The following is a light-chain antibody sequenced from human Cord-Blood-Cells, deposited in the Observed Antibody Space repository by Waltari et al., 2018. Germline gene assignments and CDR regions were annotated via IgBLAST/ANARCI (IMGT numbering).Light chain of an antibody. Sequence: QSALTQHASVSGSPGKSITISCTGTSSDVGSYNYLSWYQQHPCKAHKLMVYAVFDWPSGVSNRVSGSKSGNTASLTISVLHAEDEADYYCKSYAGSSSWVFGGGIKLTVL. J-gene: IGLJ3*02. V-gene: IGLV2-14*03. CDR3: KSYAGSSSWV. CDR2: AVF. CDR1: SSDVGSYNY.